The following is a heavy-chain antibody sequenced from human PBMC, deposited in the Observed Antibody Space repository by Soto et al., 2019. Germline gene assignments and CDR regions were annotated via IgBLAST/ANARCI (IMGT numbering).Heavy chain of an antibody. CDR3: AIRTVGWYFDL. CDR1: GFTFSSYA. V-gene: IGHV3-23*01. Sequence: EVQLLESGGGLVQPGGSLRLSCAASGFTFSSYAMNWVRQAPGKGLEWVSVISGSGGSTYYADALKGRFTISRDNSKNTLYLKMNSLRAEDTAVYYCAIRTVGWYFDLWGRGTLVTVSS. CDR2: ISGSGGST. J-gene: IGHJ2*01. D-gene: IGHD4-17*01.